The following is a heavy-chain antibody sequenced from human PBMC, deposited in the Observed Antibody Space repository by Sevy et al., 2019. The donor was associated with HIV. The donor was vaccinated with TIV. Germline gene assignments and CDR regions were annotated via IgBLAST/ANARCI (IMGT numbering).Heavy chain of an antibody. Sequence: GGSLRLSCAASGFTFSSYWMSWVRQAPGKGLEWVANIKQDGSENYYVDSVKGRFTISRDNAKNSLYLQMNSLRAEDTAVCYYARGIAVAVWFDPWGQGTLVTVSS. D-gene: IGHD6-19*01. CDR1: GFTFSSYW. CDR3: ARGIAVAVWFDP. CDR2: IKQDGSEN. V-gene: IGHV3-7*01. J-gene: IGHJ5*02.